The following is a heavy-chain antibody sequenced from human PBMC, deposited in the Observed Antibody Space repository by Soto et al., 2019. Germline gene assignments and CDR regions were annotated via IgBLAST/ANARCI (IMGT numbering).Heavy chain of an antibody. CDR1: GFTFSSYG. CDR3: AKAVLFLGGARLFGY. J-gene: IGHJ4*02. Sequence: GGSLRLSCAASGFTFSSYGMHWVRQAPGKGLEWVAVISYDGSNKYYADSVKGRFTISRDNSKNTLYLQMNSLRAEDTAVYYCAKAVLFLGGARLFGYWGQGTLVTVSS. D-gene: IGHD3-16*01. V-gene: IGHV3-30*18. CDR2: ISYDGSNK.